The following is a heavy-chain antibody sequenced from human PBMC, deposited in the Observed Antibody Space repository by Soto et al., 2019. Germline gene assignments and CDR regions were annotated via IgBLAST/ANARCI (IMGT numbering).Heavy chain of an antibody. CDR2: IYHIGST. V-gene: IGHV4-4*02. CDR3: ARVSVTGTYSDY. Sequence: SESLSLTCAVSGGSVSSSNLWTCVRQPPGKGLEWIGEIYHIGSTKYNPSLKSRVTISVDKAKNQFSLTLSSVTAADTAVYYCARVSVTGTYSDYWGQGTLVTVYS. J-gene: IGHJ4*02. CDR1: GGSVSSSNL. D-gene: IGHD6-19*01.